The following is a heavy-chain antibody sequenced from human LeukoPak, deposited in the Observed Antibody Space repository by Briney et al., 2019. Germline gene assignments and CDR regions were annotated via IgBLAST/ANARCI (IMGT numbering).Heavy chain of an antibody. V-gene: IGHV1-69*02. D-gene: IGHD3-22*01. Sequence: AASVKVSCKASGGTFSSYTISWVRQAPGQGLEWMGRIIPILGIANYAQKFQGRVTITADKSTSTAYMELSSLRSEDMAVYYCAIGGIYYDSSGWDIWGQGTMVTVSS. J-gene: IGHJ3*02. CDR3: AIGGIYYDSSGWDI. CDR1: GGTFSSYT. CDR2: IIPILGIA.